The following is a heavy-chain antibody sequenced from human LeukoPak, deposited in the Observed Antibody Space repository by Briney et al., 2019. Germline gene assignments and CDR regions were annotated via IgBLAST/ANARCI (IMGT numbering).Heavy chain of an antibody. D-gene: IGHD1-26*01. CDR3: VLIPGSYSAFDI. CDR2: VYHSGAT. Sequence: KPSGTLSLTCTVSGDSISSTGCWTWVRQPPGEGLEWIGEVYHSGATNYNPSLKSRVTMSVDKSKNQFSLKVNSVTAADTAVYYCVLIPGSYSAFDIWGQGTMVTVSS. V-gene: IGHV4-4*02. J-gene: IGHJ3*02. CDR1: GDSISSTGC.